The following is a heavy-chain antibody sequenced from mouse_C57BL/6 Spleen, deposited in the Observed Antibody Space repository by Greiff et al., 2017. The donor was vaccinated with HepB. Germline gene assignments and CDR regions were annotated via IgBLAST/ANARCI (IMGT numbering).Heavy chain of an antibody. D-gene: IGHD1-1*01. CDR2: IDPSDSYT. CDR1: GYTFTSYW. CDR3: ARRGDYGTFYYAMDY. V-gene: IGHV1-69*01. Sequence: QVQLQQPGAELVMPGASVKLSCKASGYTFTSYWMHWVKQRPGSGLEWIGEIDPSDSYTNYNQKFKGKSTLTVDKSSSTAYMQLSSLTSEDSAVYYCARRGDYGTFYYAMDYWGQGTSVTVSS. J-gene: IGHJ4*01.